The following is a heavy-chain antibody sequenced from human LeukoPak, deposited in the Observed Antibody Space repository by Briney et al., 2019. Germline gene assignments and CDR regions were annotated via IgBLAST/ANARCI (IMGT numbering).Heavy chain of an antibody. CDR3: ARNLARVDAFDI. J-gene: IGHJ3*02. Sequence: ASVKVSCKASGYTFTSYYMHWVRQAPGQGLEWMGIINPSGGSTSYAQKFQGRVTMTRDTSTSTVYTELSSLRSEDTAVYYCARNLARVDAFDIWGQGTMVTVSS. CDR1: GYTFTSYY. V-gene: IGHV1-46*01. CDR2: INPSGGST.